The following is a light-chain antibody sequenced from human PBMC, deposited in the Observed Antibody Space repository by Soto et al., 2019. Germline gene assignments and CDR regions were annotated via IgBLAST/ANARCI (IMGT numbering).Light chain of an antibody. CDR2: EGN. V-gene: IGLV2-14*02. CDR3: AAWDDGLNGWL. Sequence: QSALTQPASVSGSPGQSITISCTGPSSDVGNYNLVSWYQQYPGKAPKLMIYEGNKWPSGVSNRFSGSMSGNTASLAISGLKSEDEADYYCAAWDDGLNGWLFGGGTQLTVL. CDR1: SSDVGNYNL. J-gene: IGLJ3*02.